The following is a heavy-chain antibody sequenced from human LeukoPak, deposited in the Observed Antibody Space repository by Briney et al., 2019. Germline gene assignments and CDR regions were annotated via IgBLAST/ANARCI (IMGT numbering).Heavy chain of an antibody. CDR3: GGIAVPGIYFDY. CDR2: IYHSGGT. D-gene: IGHD6-13*01. J-gene: IGHJ4*02. V-gene: IGHV4-59*07. Sequence: SDTLSLTCTVSGGSISSDSWSWIRQPPGKGLEWIGFIYHSGGTNYNPPLKNRVTISIDTSTKQTSLRQRSVTASDNAVLYCGGIAVPGIYFDYWGQGILVTVSS. CDR1: GGSISSDS.